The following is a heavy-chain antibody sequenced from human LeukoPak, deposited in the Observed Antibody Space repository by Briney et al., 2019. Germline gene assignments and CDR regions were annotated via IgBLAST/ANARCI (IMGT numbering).Heavy chain of an antibody. CDR3: ARVGSSSWYHWFDP. J-gene: IGHJ5*02. CDR1: GYTFTRYG. Sequence: ASVKVSCKASGYTFTRYGITWVRQAPGQGLEWMGWISAYNGNTNYAQNVQDRVTMTTDTSTSTAYMDLRSLRSDDTAVYYCARVGSSSWYHWFDPWGQGTLVTVSS. V-gene: IGHV1-18*01. D-gene: IGHD6-13*01. CDR2: ISAYNGNT.